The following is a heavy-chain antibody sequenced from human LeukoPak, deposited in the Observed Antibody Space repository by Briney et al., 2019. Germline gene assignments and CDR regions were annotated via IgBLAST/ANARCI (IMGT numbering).Heavy chain of an antibody. V-gene: IGHV4-34*01. CDR1: GGSFSGYY. J-gene: IGHJ5*02. D-gene: IGHD3-22*01. CDR3: ASSRGYYARVGWFDP. CDR2: INHSGST. Sequence: SETLSLTCAVYGGSFSGYYWSWIRQPPGKGPEWIGEINHSGSTNYNPSLKSRVTISVDTSKNQFSLKLSSVTAADTAVYYCASSRGYYARVGWFDPWGQGTLVTVSS.